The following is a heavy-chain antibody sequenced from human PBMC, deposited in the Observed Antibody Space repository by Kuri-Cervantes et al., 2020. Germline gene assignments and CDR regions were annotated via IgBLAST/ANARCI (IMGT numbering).Heavy chain of an antibody. V-gene: IGHV4-34*01. Sequence: GSLRLSCGVHGASFSGCYWRWIRQPPGQGLEWIGETNHSGDTNYNPSLKSRVTISVDMSKNQFSLKLYSVTAADTAVYYCAGYRNYGDPYYYFDYWGQGTLVTVSS. CDR1: GASFSGCY. CDR3: AGYRNYGDPYYYFDY. CDR2: TNHSGDT. D-gene: IGHD4-11*01. J-gene: IGHJ4*02.